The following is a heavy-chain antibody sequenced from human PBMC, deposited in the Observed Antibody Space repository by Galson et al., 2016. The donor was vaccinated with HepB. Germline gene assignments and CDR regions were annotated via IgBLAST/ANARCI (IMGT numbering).Heavy chain of an antibody. CDR1: GFTFDDYG. CDR3: AKSSGYYFVDSFDM. J-gene: IGHJ3*02. CDR2: IQWYGGTT. Sequence: SLRLSCAASGFTFDDYGMNWARQVPGKGLERVSGIQWYGGTTNYVDAVKGRFTISRDNAKNSLYLQMNRLRAGDTALYYCAKSSGYYFVDSFDMWGQGTMVTVSS. V-gene: IGHV3-20*04. D-gene: IGHD3-22*01.